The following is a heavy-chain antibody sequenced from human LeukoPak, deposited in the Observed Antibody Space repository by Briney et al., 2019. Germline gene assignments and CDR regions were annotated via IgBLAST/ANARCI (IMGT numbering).Heavy chain of an antibody. Sequence: SETLSLTCAVYGGSFSGYYWSWIRQPPGKGLEWIGEINHSGSTNYNPSLKSRVTISVDTSKNQFSLKLSSVTAADTAVYYCARGGDVDTAMGDFDYRDQGTLVTVSS. CDR2: INHSGST. CDR1: GGSFSGYY. CDR3: ARGGDVDTAMGDFDY. J-gene: IGHJ4*02. V-gene: IGHV4-34*01. D-gene: IGHD5-18*01.